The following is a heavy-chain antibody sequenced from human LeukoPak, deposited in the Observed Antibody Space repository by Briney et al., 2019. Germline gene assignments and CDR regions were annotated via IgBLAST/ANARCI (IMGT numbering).Heavy chain of an antibody. CDR3: ARDALIWFGANYYFDY. Sequence: SCKASGYTFTSYAMHWVRQAPGKGLEWVAVISYDGSNKYYADSVKGRFTISRDNSKNTLYLQMNSLRPEDTAVYYCARDALIWFGANYYFDYWGQGTLVTVSS. CDR2: ISYDGSNK. CDR1: GYTFTSYA. D-gene: IGHD3-10*01. J-gene: IGHJ4*02. V-gene: IGHV3-30-3*01.